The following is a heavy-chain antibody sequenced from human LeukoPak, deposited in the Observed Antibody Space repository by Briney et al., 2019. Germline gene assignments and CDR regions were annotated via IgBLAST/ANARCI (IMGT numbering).Heavy chain of an antibody. CDR1: GGTFSSYA. D-gene: IGHD4-11*01. V-gene: IGHV1-69*13. CDR2: IIPIFGTA. Sequence: SVKVSCKASGGTFSSYAISWVRQAPGQGLEWMGGIIPIFGTANYAQKFQGRVTITADESTGTAYMELSSLRSEDTAVYYCAKLEAYSNYERSDYWGQGTLVTVSS. CDR3: AKLEAYSNYERSDY. J-gene: IGHJ4*02.